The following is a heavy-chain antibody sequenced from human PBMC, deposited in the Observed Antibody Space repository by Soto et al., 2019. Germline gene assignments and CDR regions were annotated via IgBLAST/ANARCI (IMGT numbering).Heavy chain of an antibody. Sequence: QEQLVESGGGVVQPGRSLRLSCVVSGFTFSTYGMHWVRQAPGKGLEWVAVVSFDGSKKYTTDSVKGRFTISRDNSKNTLHLPMNNLRPDDTAVYYCAKDKVHRGMVFDLWGLGSLVTVSS. V-gene: IGHV3-30*18. D-gene: IGHD3-10*01. CDR2: VSFDGSKK. CDR3: AKDKVHRGMVFDL. CDR1: GFTFSTYG. J-gene: IGHJ4*02.